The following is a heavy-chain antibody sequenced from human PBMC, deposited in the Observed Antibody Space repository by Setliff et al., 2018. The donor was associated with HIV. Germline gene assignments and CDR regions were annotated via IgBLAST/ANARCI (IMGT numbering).Heavy chain of an antibody. CDR1: GYTFTSYA. D-gene: IGHD6-19*01. CDR3: ARPIAVAGIYYFDY. V-gene: IGHV1-18*01. CDR2: ISGYNGNT. J-gene: IGHJ4*02. Sequence: ASVKVSCKASGYTFTSYAISWVRQAPGQGLEWMGWISGYNGNTNYAQKLQGRVTMTTDTSTSTAYMELRSLRSDDTAVYYCARPIAVAGIYYFDYWGQGTLVTVSS.